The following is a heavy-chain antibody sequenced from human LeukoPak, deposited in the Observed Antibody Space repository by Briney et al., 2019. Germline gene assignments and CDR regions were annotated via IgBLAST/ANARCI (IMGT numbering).Heavy chain of an antibody. Sequence: PGGSLRLSCEASGFTFSTFAMIWVRQPPGKGLEWVSSIFPSGGEIHYADSVRGRFTISRDNSKSTLSLQMNSLGAEDTALYYCAKDRYLGIVGATFDYWGQGTLVTVSS. D-gene: IGHD1-26*01. CDR2: IFPSGGEI. V-gene: IGHV3-23*01. J-gene: IGHJ4*02. CDR1: GFTFSTFA. CDR3: AKDRYLGIVGATFDY.